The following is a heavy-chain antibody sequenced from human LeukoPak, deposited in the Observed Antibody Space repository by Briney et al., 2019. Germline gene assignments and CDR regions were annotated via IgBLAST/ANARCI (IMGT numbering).Heavy chain of an antibody. CDR3: ARAFVVVVAATGWWFDP. V-gene: IGHV1-8*01. CDR2: MNPNSGNT. CDR1: GYTFTSYD. Sequence: ASVKVSCKASGYTFTSYDINWVRQATGQGLEWMGWMNPNSGNTGYAQKFQGRVTMTRNTSISTAYMELSSLRSEDTAVYYCARAFVVVVAATGWWFDPWGPGTLVTVSS. D-gene: IGHD2-15*01. J-gene: IGHJ5*02.